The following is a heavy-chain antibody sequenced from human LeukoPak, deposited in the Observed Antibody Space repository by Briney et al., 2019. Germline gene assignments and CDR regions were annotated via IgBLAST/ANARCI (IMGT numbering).Heavy chain of an antibody. J-gene: IGHJ4*02. CDR1: GFTFSSYS. V-gene: IGHV3-21*01. Sequence: GGSLRLSCAASGFTFSSYSMNWVRQAPGKGLEWVSSISSSSSYIYYADSVKGRFTISRDNAKNSLYLQMNSLRAEDTAVYYCASDSSGYYYRHPIDYWGQGTLVTVSS. D-gene: IGHD3-22*01. CDR3: ASDSSGYYYRHPIDY. CDR2: ISSSSSYI.